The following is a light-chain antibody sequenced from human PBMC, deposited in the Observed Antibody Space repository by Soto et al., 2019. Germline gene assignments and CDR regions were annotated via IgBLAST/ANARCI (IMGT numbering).Light chain of an antibody. V-gene: IGKV3-15*01. CDR2: SAS. Sequence: EIVMTQSPATLSVSPGERVTLSCRASQSVHNNLAWFQQKPGLAPRLLLYSASTRATGVPVRFSGSGSGTEFTLTISSLQSEDFAVYYCQQYNQWPTWTFGQGTKVEVK. CDR3: QQYNQWPTWT. CDR1: QSVHNN. J-gene: IGKJ1*01.